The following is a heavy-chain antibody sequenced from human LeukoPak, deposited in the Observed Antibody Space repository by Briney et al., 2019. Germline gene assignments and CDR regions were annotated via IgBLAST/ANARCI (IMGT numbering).Heavy chain of an antibody. J-gene: IGHJ3*02. V-gene: IGHV4-39*01. CDR1: GVSISSSSYY. CDR2: IYYSGST. Sequence: PSETLSLTCTVSGVSISSSSYYWGWIRQPPGKGLEWIGSIYYSGSTYYNPSLKSRVTISVDTSKNQFSLKLSSVTATDTAVYCCARHSYYYDSSGYWRVDAFDIWGQGTMVTVSS. D-gene: IGHD3-22*01. CDR3: ARHSYYYDSSGYWRVDAFDI.